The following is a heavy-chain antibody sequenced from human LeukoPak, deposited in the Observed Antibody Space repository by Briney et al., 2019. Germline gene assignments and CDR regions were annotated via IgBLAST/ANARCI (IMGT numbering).Heavy chain of an antibody. J-gene: IGHJ4*02. CDR1: GFTFSNYW. CDR3: TREVSGSLYFDY. D-gene: IGHD1-26*01. V-gene: IGHV3-7*01. CDR2: IKQDGSEK. Sequence: PGGSLRLSCAASGFTFSNYWMTWVRQAPGKGLEWVANIKQDGSEKYYVDSVKGRFTISRDNAKNTVYLQMNSLRAEDTAVYYCTREVSGSLYFDYWGQGTLVTVSS.